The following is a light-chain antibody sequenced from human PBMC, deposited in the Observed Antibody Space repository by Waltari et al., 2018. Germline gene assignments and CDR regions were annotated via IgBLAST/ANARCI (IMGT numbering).Light chain of an antibody. J-gene: IGKJ3*01. V-gene: IGKV3-11*01. Sequence: EIVLTQSPATLSLSPGERATLSCRASQSVSSYLAWYQQKPGQAPMLLIYDASNRATGIPARVSGSGAGTDFTLTSSSREPEDFAVDYCQQRSNWPRGTFGPGTKVDIK. CDR2: DAS. CDR3: QQRSNWPRGT. CDR1: QSVSSY.